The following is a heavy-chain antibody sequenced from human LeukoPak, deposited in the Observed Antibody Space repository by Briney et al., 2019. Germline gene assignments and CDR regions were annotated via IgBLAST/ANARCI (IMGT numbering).Heavy chain of an antibody. CDR2: IYHSGST. D-gene: IGHD4-23*01. CDR1: GGSISSSNW. J-gene: IGHJ6*02. V-gene: IGHV4-4*02. Sequence: SETLSLTCAVSGGSISSSNWWRWVRQPPGKGLEWIGEIYHSGSTNYNPSLKSRVTILVDESKNHFSLRLSSLTAADTAVYYCARFGYVETTVATPTKYYFAMDVWGQGTTVTVSS. CDR3: ARFGYVETTVATPTKYYFAMDV.